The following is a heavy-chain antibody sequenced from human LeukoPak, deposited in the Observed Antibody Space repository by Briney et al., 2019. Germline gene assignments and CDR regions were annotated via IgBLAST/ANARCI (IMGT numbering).Heavy chain of an antibody. CDR1: GGTFSSYA. CDR3: AREGTYYYDSSGYFSPGYFQH. CDR2: IIPIFGTA. J-gene: IGHJ1*01. Sequence: GASVKVSCKASGGTFSSYAISWVRQAPGQGLEWMGGIIPIFGTANYAQKFQGRVTITADEPTSTAYMELSSLRSEDTAVYYCAREGTYYYDSSGYFSPGYFQHWGQGTLVTVSS. V-gene: IGHV1-69*01. D-gene: IGHD3-22*01.